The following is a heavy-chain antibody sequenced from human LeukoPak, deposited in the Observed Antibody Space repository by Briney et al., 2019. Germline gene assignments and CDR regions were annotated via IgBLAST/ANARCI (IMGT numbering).Heavy chain of an antibody. CDR3: ARGGGLDV. CDR2: INHNRNVN. D-gene: IGHD3-16*01. J-gene: IGHJ6*02. V-gene: IGHV3-7*03. Sequence: PGGSLRLSCAASGFTFSSYWMNWARQPPGKGLEWVASINHNRNVNCYVDSVKGRFTISRANAKNSLYLQRSNLRAEETAVYFCARGGGLDVWGQGATVTVSS. CDR1: GFTFSSYW.